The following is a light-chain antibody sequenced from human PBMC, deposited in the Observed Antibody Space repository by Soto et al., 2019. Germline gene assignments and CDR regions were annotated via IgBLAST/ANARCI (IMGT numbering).Light chain of an antibody. Sequence: IQLTQSPSSLSASVGDRVTITCQESQDISNYLNWYEQKPGNAPNLLIFDASKLKTGVPSRFRGRGSGTVFTITISSLQPEDVATYFCQQYNNFSPLTFGGGTNVEIK. V-gene: IGKV1-33*01. CDR2: DAS. CDR1: QDISNY. J-gene: IGKJ4*01. CDR3: QQYNNFSPLT.